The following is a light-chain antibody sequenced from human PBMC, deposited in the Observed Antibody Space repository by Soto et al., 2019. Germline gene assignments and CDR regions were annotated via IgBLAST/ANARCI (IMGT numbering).Light chain of an antibody. J-gene: IGKJ1*01. V-gene: IGKV1-39*01. CDR2: AAS. CDR3: QQSYSPPPWT. CDR1: QSISSY. Sequence: DIQMTQSPSSLSASVGDRVTITCRASQSISSYLNWYQQKPGKAPKLLIYAASSLQSGVPSRFSGSGSGTDFTLTISSLQSEDIATYYCQQSYSPPPWTFGQGTKVEIK.